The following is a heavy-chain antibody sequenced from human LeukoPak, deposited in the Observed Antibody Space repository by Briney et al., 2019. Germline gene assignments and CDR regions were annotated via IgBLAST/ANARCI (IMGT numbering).Heavy chain of an antibody. CDR3: ARVFGGVTDY. Sequence: GGSLRLSCAASGFTFSSYSMNWVRQAPGKGLEWVSSISSSSSYIYYADSVKGRFTISRDSAKNSLYLRMNSLRAEDTAVYYCARVFGGVTDYWGQGTLVTVSS. CDR1: GFTFSSYS. J-gene: IGHJ4*02. CDR2: ISSSSSYI. D-gene: IGHD3-16*01. V-gene: IGHV3-21*01.